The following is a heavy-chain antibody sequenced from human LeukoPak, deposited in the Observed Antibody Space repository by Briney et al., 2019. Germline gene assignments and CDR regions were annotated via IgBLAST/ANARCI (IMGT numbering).Heavy chain of an antibody. Sequence: PGGSLRLSCAASGFTFSSYWMSWVRQAPGKGLEWVANIKQDGSEKYYVDSVKGRFTISRDNAKNSLYLQMNSLRAEDTAVYYCARDTEIAVAVSGEFDYWGQGTLVTVSS. CDR2: IKQDGSEK. V-gene: IGHV3-7*01. CDR1: GFTFSSYW. D-gene: IGHD6-19*01. J-gene: IGHJ4*02. CDR3: ARDTEIAVAVSGEFDY.